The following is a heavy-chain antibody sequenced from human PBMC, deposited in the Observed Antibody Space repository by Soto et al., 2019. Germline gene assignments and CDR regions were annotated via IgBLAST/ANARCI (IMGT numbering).Heavy chain of an antibody. CDR2: MYYSGNA. V-gene: IGHV4-59*01. CDR3: AREYPVHSAYFDY. Sequence: QVQLQESGPGLVKPSETLSLTCTVSGASISRYYWSWIRQSPGKGLEWIGYMYYSGNANYNPSLRSRITISVDTSKNQFSLNLNSVTAADTAVYYRAREYPVHSAYFDYWGQGILVTVSS. CDR1: GASISRYY. J-gene: IGHJ4*02. D-gene: IGHD1-26*01.